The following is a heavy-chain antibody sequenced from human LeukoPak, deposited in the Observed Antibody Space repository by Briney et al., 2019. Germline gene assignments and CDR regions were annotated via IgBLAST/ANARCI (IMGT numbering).Heavy chain of an antibody. V-gene: IGHV3-48*03. CDR1: GFTFSSYE. Sequence: GGSLRLSCAASGFTFSSYEMNWVRQAPGKGLEWVSYISSSGTTIYYADSVKGRFTISRDNAKNSLYLQMNSLRAEDTAVYYCARRRDSGSLQHFDCWGQGTLVTVSS. J-gene: IGHJ4*02. D-gene: IGHD1-26*01. CDR2: ISSSGTTI. CDR3: ARRRDSGSLQHFDC.